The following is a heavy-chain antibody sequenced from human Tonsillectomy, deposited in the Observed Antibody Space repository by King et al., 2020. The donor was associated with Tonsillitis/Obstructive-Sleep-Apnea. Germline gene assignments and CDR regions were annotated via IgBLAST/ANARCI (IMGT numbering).Heavy chain of an antibody. J-gene: IGHJ4*02. CDR2: IYPGDSDT. CDR1: GYTFTSYW. Sequence: EKQLVQSGAEVKKPGESLKISCRASGYTFTSYWIGWVRQMPGKGLEWMGIIYPGDSDTRYSPSFQGQVTISADKSIDTAYLQWSSLKSSDTAMYYCARHDVDISIINIDYWGQGTLVAVSS. CDR3: ARHDVDISIINIDY. D-gene: IGHD5-12*01. V-gene: IGHV5-51*01.